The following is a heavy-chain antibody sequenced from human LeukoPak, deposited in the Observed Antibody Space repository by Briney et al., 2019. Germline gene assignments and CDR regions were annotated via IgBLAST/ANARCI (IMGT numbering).Heavy chain of an antibody. CDR3: AKGGCSSTSCYFHWFDP. Sequence: GGSLRLSCAASGFTFSSYWMSWVRQAPGKGLEWVANIKQDGSEKYYVGSVKGRFTISRDNAKNSLYLQMNSLRAEDTAVYYCAKGGCSSTSCYFHWFDPWGQGTLVTVSS. CDR2: IKQDGSEK. J-gene: IGHJ5*02. CDR1: GFTFSSYW. V-gene: IGHV3-7*01. D-gene: IGHD2-2*01.